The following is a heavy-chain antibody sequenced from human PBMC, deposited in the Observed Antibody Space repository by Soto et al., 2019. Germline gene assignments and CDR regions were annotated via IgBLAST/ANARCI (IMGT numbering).Heavy chain of an antibody. CDR2: TYYRSKWKT. J-gene: IGHJ3*02. CDR1: GASVSSNSAA. CDR3: ARGDVIDI. Sequence: SQTLSLTCVISGASVSSNSAAWNWVRQSPSRGLEWLGRTYYRSKWKTDYAVSVRGRITINPDTSKNQFSLQLNSVTPGDTAVYYCARGDVIDIWGRGTMVTVS. V-gene: IGHV6-1*01.